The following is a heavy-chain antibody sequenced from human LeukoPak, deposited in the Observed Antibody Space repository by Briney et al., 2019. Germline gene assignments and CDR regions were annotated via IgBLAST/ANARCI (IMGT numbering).Heavy chain of an antibody. D-gene: IGHD2-21*02. CDR3: ARDYCGGDCYTSYHYYYMDV. V-gene: IGHV4-4*07. J-gene: IGHJ6*03. CDR1: GGSIKNYY. Sequence: SETLSLTCTVSGGSIKNYYWNWIRQPAGKGLEWIGRIHTSGRTNYNPSLKSRLTMSVDTSKNQFSLRLTSVTAADTAVYYCARDYCGGDCYTSYHYYYMDVWGKGTTVTVSS. CDR2: IHTSGRT.